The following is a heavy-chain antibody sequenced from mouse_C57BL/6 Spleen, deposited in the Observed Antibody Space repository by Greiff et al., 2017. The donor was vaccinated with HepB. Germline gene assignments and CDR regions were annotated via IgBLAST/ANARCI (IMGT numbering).Heavy chain of an antibody. J-gene: IGHJ3*01. Sequence: QVQLQQSGAELVMPGASVKLSCKASGYTFTSYWMHWVKQRPGQGLEWIGEIDPSDSYTNYNQKFKGKSTLTVDKSSSTAYMQLSSLTSEDSAVYYCARRDGSSRAWFAYWGQGTLVTVSA. V-gene: IGHV1-69*01. CDR3: ARRDGSSRAWFAY. CDR2: IDPSDSYT. CDR1: GYTFTSYW. D-gene: IGHD1-1*01.